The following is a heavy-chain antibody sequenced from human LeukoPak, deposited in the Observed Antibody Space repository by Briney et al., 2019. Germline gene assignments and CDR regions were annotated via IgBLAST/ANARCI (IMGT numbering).Heavy chain of an antibody. J-gene: IGHJ4*02. Sequence: PGGSLRLSCAASGFTFSSYAMSWVRQAPGKGLEWVSTISVSGGSTYYADSVKGRFTISRDNSRNTLYLQLNSLRVEDTAVYYCAKFVSPSNPDYFDFWGQGTLVTVSS. V-gene: IGHV3-23*01. CDR2: ISVSGGST. CDR1: GFTFSSYA. D-gene: IGHD2-21*01. CDR3: AKFVSPSNPDYFDF.